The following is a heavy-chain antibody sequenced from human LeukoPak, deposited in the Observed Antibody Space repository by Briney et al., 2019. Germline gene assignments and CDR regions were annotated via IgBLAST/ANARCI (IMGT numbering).Heavy chain of an antibody. CDR3: AKSAGPGDY. V-gene: IGHV3-30*18. D-gene: IGHD6-13*01. Sequence: GGSLRLSCAASVFTFSSYGMHWVRQAPGKGLEWVAVISYDGSNKYYADSVKGRFTISRDNSKNTLYLQMNSLRSEDTAVYYCAKSAGPGDYWGQGTLVTVSS. CDR1: VFTFSSYG. CDR2: ISYDGSNK. J-gene: IGHJ4*02.